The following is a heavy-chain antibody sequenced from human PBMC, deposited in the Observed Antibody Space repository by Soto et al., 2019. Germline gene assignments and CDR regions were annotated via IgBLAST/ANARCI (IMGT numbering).Heavy chain of an antibody. D-gene: IGHD2-21*02. CDR1: GYTFTSYG. Sequence: QVQLVQSGAEVKKPGASVKVSCKASGYTFTSYGISWVRQAPGQGLEWMGWISAYNGNTNYAQKLQGRLTMTTDTSTSIAYMELTSLRTDDPAVYYCARDRRIVVVTDITPFVFWGEGTLVTVSS. V-gene: IGHV1-18*01. CDR3: ARDRRIVVVTDITPFVF. CDR2: ISAYNGNT. J-gene: IGHJ4*02.